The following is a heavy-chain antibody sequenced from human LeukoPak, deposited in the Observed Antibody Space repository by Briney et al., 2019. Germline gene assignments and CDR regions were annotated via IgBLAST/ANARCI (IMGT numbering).Heavy chain of an antibody. V-gene: IGHV4-59*12. CDR3: ARRLVDSGASQVSDD. D-gene: IGHD2-15*01. CDR2: IYYSGST. Sequence: PSETLSLTCTVSGGSISSYYWSWIRQPPGKGLEWIGYIYYSGSTNYNPSLKSRVTLSVDTSKNQFSLRLSSVAAADTAVYYCARRLVDSGASQVSDDWGQGTLVTVSS. CDR1: GGSISSYY. J-gene: IGHJ4*02.